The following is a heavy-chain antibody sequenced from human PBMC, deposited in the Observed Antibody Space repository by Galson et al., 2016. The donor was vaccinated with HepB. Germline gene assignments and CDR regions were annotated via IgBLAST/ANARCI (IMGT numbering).Heavy chain of an antibody. Sequence: SLRLSCAASGFTFSDYWMHWVRQAPGTGLVWVSRIKGDGSVTDYADSVKGRFTISRDNAKNTLYLQMNSLRADDTAVYYCARGRGGSGWGYNWFDSWGQGMLLTVSS. V-gene: IGHV3-74*01. CDR3: ARGRGGSGWGYNWFDS. CDR1: GFTFSDYW. D-gene: IGHD2-15*01. J-gene: IGHJ5*01. CDR2: IKGDGSVT.